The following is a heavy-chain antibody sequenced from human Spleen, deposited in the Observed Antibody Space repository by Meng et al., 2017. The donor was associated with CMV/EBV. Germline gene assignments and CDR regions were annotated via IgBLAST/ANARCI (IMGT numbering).Heavy chain of an antibody. CDR3: ARGGRQVNHWYFDL. CDR2: INHGGST. V-gene: IGHV4-34*01. J-gene: IGHJ2*01. D-gene: IGHD1-14*01. CDR1: GGSFSGYY. Sequence: GSLRLSCAVYGGSFSGYYWSWVRQPPGKGLEWIGEINHGGSTNYNASLKSRVTISVDTSKSQFSLKLSSLTAADTAVYYCARGGRQVNHWYFDLWGRGTLVTVSS.